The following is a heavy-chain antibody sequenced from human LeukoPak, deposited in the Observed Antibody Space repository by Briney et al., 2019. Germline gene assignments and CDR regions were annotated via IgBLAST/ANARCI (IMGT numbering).Heavy chain of an antibody. CDR2: IKQDGSEK. Sequence: PGGSLRLSCAASGCTFSSYWMSWVRQAPGKGLEWVANIKQDGSEKYYVDSVKGRFTISRDNAKNSLYLQMNSLGAEDTAVYYCARGLSGWYSRGGWFDPWGQGTLVTVSS. CDR1: GCTFSSYW. D-gene: IGHD6-19*01. CDR3: ARGLSGWYSRGGWFDP. V-gene: IGHV3-7*01. J-gene: IGHJ5*02.